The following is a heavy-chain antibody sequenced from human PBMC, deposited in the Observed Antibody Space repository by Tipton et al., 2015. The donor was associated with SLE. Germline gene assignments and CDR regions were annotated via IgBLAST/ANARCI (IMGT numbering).Heavy chain of an antibody. CDR3: ARDEYRYDTTGYHLLGHFDF. D-gene: IGHD3-22*01. Sequence: TLSLTCTVSGGSISSGGYYWSWIRRPPGKGLEWVGTVYYTGNTFYNPSLKSRVTISVDTSKNQFSLNLSSVTAADTAVYYCARDEYRYDTTGYHLLGHFDFWGQGTLVTVSS. CDR1: GGSISSGGYY. J-gene: IGHJ4*02. CDR2: VYYTGNT. V-gene: IGHV4-39*07.